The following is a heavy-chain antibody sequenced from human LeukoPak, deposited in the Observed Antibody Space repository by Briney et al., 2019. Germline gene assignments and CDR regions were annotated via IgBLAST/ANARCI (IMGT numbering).Heavy chain of an antibody. CDR3: ARERAVAVSRGDF. J-gene: IGHJ4*02. CDR2: ISGSGGST. V-gene: IGHV3-23*01. CDR1: GFTFSSYA. Sequence: PGGSLRLSCAASGFTFSSYAMSWVRQAPGKGLEWVSAISGSGGSTYYADSVKGRFTISRDNSKNTLYLQMNSLRAEDTAVYFCARERAVAVSRGDFWGQGTLVTVSS. D-gene: IGHD6-19*01.